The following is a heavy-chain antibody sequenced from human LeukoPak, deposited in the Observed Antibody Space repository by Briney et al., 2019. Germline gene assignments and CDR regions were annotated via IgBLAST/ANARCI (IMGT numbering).Heavy chain of an antibody. CDR1: GFTFSSYA. CDR2: ISGSGGST. Sequence: GGSLRLSCAASGFTFSSYAMSWVRQAPGKGLEWVSAISGSGGSTYYADSVKGRFTISRDNSKNTLHLQMNSLRAEDTAVYYCAKDRWTGLIVVVPAAIVDYWGQGTLVTVSS. J-gene: IGHJ4*02. D-gene: IGHD2-2*02. CDR3: AKDRWTGLIVVVPAAIVDY. V-gene: IGHV3-23*01.